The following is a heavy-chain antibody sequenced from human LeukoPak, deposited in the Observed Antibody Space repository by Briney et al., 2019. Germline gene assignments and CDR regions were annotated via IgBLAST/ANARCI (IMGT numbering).Heavy chain of an antibody. CDR2: ISGSGGST. Sequence: GGSLRLSCAASGFTFSSYAMSWVRQAPGKGLEWVSAISGSGGSTYYADSVKGRFTISRDNSNNTLYLQMNSLRAEDTAVYYCAKDPIAARFFDYWGQGTLVTVSS. J-gene: IGHJ4*02. D-gene: IGHD6-6*01. V-gene: IGHV3-23*01. CDR3: AKDPIAARFFDY. CDR1: GFTFSSYA.